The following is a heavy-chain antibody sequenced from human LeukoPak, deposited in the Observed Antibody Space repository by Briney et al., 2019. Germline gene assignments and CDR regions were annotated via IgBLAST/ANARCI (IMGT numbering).Heavy chain of an antibody. Sequence: SETLSLTCTVSGGSISSYYWSWIRQPAGKGLEWIGRIYTSGSTNYNPSLKSRVTMSVDTSKNQFSLKLSSVTAADTAVYYCASQLTWTRGRYFDLRGRGTLVTVSS. V-gene: IGHV4-4*07. CDR1: GGSISSYY. D-gene: IGHD1-1*01. CDR2: IYTSGST. CDR3: ASQLTWTRGRYFDL. J-gene: IGHJ2*01.